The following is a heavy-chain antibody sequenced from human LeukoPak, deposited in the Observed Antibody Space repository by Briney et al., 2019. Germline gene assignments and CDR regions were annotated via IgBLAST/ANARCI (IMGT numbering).Heavy chain of an antibody. J-gene: IGHJ4*02. CDR3: ALRGDLSPADY. Sequence: GGSLRLSCAASGFTVSSNYTSWVRQAPGKGLEWVSVVYSGGSTYYADSVKGRFTISRDNSKNMLYLQMNSLRAEDTAVYYCALRGDLSPADYWGQGTLVTVSS. CDR2: VYSGGST. V-gene: IGHV3-53*01. CDR1: GFTVSSNY. D-gene: IGHD3-16*01.